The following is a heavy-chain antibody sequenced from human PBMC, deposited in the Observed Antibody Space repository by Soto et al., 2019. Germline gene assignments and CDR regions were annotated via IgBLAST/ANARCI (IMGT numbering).Heavy chain of an antibody. D-gene: IGHD2-2*01. Sequence: QVQLQESGPGLVKPSETLSLTCTVSGGFVNSDTHSWSWLRQTPGKRLEWIGFIYSGGSTKNPSLRGRVTMSVDTSKNQFSLKLRSVIVADTAVYHCARFVRSCSATTCSTRADVWGQGITVTVSS. CDR3: ARFVRSCSATTCSTRADV. V-gene: IGHV4-61*01. J-gene: IGHJ6*02. CDR2: IYSGGST. CDR1: GGFVNSDTHS.